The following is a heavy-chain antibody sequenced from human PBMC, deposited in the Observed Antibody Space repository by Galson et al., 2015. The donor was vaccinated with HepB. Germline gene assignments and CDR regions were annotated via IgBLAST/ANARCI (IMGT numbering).Heavy chain of an antibody. CDR2: ISSSSSYI. J-gene: IGHJ4*02. CDR1: GFTFSSYS. V-gene: IGHV3-21*01. D-gene: IGHD6-13*01. CDR3: ARYGPAGGSSWYGIREASNDY. Sequence: SLRLSCAASGFTFSSYSMNWVRQAPGKGLEWVSSISSSSSYIYYADSVKGRFTISRDNAKNSLYLQMNSLRAEDTAVYYCARYGPAGGSSWYGIREASNDYWGQGTLVTVSS.